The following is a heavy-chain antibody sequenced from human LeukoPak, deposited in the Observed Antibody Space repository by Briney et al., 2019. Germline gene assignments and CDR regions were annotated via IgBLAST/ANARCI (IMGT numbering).Heavy chain of an antibody. J-gene: IGHJ4*02. CDR3: AKDRSRGIVEVITTLGATHFDY. V-gene: IGHV3-23*01. D-gene: IGHD3-22*01. Sequence: GGSLRLSCAASGFTFSSYAMSWVRQAPGKGLEWVSAISGSGGSTYYADSVKGRFTISRDNSKNTLYLQMNSLRAEDTAVYYCAKDRSRGIVEVITTLGATHFDYWGQGTLVTVSS. CDR2: ISGSGGST. CDR1: GFTFSSYA.